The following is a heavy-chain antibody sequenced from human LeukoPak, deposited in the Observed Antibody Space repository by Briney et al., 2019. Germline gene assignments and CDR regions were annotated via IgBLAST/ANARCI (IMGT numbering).Heavy chain of an antibody. J-gene: IGHJ4*02. CDR1: GYTFTSYY. Sequence: GASVKVSCKASGYTFTSYYMHWVRQAPGQGLEWMGIINPSGGSTSYAQKFQGRVTMTRGTSTSTVYMELSSLRSEDTAVYYCARGSAVVVAATSGYSYGLDYWGQGTLVTVSS. V-gene: IGHV1-46*01. CDR3: ARGSAVVVAATSGYSYGLDY. D-gene: IGHD2-15*01. CDR2: INPSGGST.